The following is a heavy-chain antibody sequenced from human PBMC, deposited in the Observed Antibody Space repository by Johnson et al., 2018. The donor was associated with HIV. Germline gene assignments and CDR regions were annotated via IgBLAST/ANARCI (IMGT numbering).Heavy chain of an antibody. D-gene: IGHD4-17*01. J-gene: IGHJ3*02. V-gene: IGHV3-33*08. CDR3: ERDSTPGGGDSVADSFDI. Sequence: QMQLVESGGGLVQPGGSLRLSCAASGFTVSSNYMNWVRQAPGKGLEWVAVIWYDGSNKYYADSMKGRFTISRDNSKNTLYLQMNSLRAEDTAVYYCERDSTPGGGDSVADSFDIWGQGRMVTVSS. CDR2: IWYDGSNK. CDR1: GFTVSSNY.